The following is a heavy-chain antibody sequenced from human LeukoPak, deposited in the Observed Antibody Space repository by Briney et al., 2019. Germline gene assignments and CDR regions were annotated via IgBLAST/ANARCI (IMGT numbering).Heavy chain of an antibody. CDR3: ARGVRFLEWLLSDYYYMDV. J-gene: IGHJ6*03. CDR1: GYTFTSYD. D-gene: IGHD3-3*01. Sequence: ASVKVSCKASGYTFTSYDINWVRQATGQGLEWMGWMNPNSGNTGYVQKFQGRVTITRNTSVSTACMELSSLRSEDTAVYYCARGVRFLEWLLSDYYYMDVWGKGTTDTVSS. V-gene: IGHV1-8*03. CDR2: MNPNSGNT.